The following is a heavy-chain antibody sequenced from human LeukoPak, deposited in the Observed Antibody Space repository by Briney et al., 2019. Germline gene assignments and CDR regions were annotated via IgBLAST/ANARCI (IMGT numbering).Heavy chain of an antibody. CDR3: ARSRDGYNGRSSGFDY. CDR1: GYTFTSYY. V-gene: IGHV1-46*01. D-gene: IGHD5-24*01. Sequence: GASVKVSCKASGYTFTSYYMHWVRQAPGQGLEGMGIINPSGGSTSYAQKFQGRVTMTRDTSTSTVYMELSSLRSEDTAVYYCARSRDGYNGRSSGFDYWGQGTLVTVSS. J-gene: IGHJ4*02. CDR2: INPSGGST.